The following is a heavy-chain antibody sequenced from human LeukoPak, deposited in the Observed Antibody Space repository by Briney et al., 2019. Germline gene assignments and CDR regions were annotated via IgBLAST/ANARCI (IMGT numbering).Heavy chain of an antibody. CDR1: GFTFDDYA. J-gene: IGHJ4*02. V-gene: IGHV3-9*01. D-gene: IGHD3-9*01. CDR3: AKDIYDILTGYYPGSDY. CDR2: ISWNSGSI. Sequence: PGGSLRLSCAASGFTFDDYAMHWVRQAPGKGLEWVSGISWNSGSIGYADSVKGRFTISRDNAKNSLYLQMNSLRAEDTAVYYCAKDIYDILTGYYPGSDYWGQGTLVTVSS.